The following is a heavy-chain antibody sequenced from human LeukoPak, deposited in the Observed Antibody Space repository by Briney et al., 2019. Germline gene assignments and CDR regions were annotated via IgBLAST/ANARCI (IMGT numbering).Heavy chain of an antibody. J-gene: IGHJ6*03. CDR3: AKSSGNYLNYYYYMDV. V-gene: IGHV3-9*01. D-gene: IGHD3-10*01. Sequence: GGSLRLSCAASAFTFDDYAMHWVRQAPGKVLEWVSAISWNSFSIGYADPVKGRFTISRDNAKNSLYLQMNSLRAEDTALYYCAKSSGNYLNYYYYMDVWGKGTTVTISS. CDR2: ISWNSFSI. CDR1: AFTFDDYA.